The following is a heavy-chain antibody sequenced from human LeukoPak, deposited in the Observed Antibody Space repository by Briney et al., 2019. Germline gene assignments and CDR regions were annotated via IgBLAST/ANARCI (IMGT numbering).Heavy chain of an antibody. CDR1: GYTFTSYG. D-gene: IGHD3-3*01. J-gene: IGHJ6*02. Sequence: GASVKVSCKASGYTFTSYGISWVRQAPGQGLEWMGWMSPSSGNTGYAQKFQGRVTMTRTTSISTAYMELSSLTSEDTAVYYCAREGFLEGLYYYYGMDVWGQGTTVTVSS. V-gene: IGHV1-8*02. CDR2: MSPSSGNT. CDR3: AREGFLEGLYYYYGMDV.